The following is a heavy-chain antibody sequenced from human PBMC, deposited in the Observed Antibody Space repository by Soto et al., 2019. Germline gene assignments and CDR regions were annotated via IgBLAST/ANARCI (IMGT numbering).Heavy chain of an antibody. J-gene: IGHJ6*02. CDR1: VFTSMSQA. Sequence: GALRRYCSASVFTSMSQALQCLRQFLGKGLEYDSNIHTSGESTFYTDDVKGSFIVSRDNSNNTLDLQMPSPKYEDSGVYYCVKGRAKHCRGRTCRLWIDLWGQGTTVTVSS. CDR3: VKGRAKHCRGRTCRLWIDL. V-gene: IGHV3-64D*06. D-gene: IGHD1-1*01. CDR2: IHTSGEST.